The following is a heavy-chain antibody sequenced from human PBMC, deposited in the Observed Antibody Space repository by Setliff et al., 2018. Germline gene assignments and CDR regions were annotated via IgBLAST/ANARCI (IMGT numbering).Heavy chain of an antibody. V-gene: IGHV3-74*01. D-gene: IGHD3-9*01. J-gene: IGHJ6*02. Sequence: GGSLRLSCAASGFTFSNYWIHWVRQVPGRGLVWVSRINSDGSSTSYADSVKGRFTISRDNAKNTLYLQMNSLRAEDTAVYYCARDEAPRYFDWLLGRKYYYYGMDVWGQGTTVTVSS. CDR1: GFTFSNYW. CDR3: ARDEAPRYFDWLLGRKYYYYGMDV. CDR2: INSDGSST.